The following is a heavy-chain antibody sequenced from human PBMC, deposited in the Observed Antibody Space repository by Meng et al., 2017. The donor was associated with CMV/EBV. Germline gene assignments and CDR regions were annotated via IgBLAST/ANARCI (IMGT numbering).Heavy chain of an antibody. CDR2: IKQDGSGK. Sequence: GESLKISCAASGFTFSSYWMSWVRQAPGKGLEWVANIKQDGSGKYYVDSVKGRFTISRDNAKNSLYLQMNSLRAEDTAVYYCARDELYYYDSSGYKFDYWGQGTLVTVSS. CDR1: GFTFSSYW. D-gene: IGHD3-22*01. J-gene: IGHJ4*02. V-gene: IGHV3-7*01. CDR3: ARDELYYYDSSGYKFDY.